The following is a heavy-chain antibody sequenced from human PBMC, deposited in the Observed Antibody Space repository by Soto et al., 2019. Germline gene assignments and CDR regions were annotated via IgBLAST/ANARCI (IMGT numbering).Heavy chain of an antibody. V-gene: IGHV4-39*01. J-gene: IGHJ3*02. CDR3: ARPTSTDLRDPFDI. CDR2: IYYSGYA. D-gene: IGHD4-17*01. Sequence: LSLTCTVSGASISNTRYYWGWIRQPPGKGLEWIGSIYYSGYAYYNPSLKSRVTISVDTSKNQFSLNLSSMTAADTAVYYCARPTSTDLRDPFDIWGQGIMVTVSS. CDR1: GASISNTRYY.